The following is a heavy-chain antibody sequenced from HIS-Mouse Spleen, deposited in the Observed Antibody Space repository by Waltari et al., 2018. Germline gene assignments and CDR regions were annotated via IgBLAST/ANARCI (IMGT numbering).Heavy chain of an antibody. D-gene: IGHD7-27*01. V-gene: IGHV4-34*01. Sequence: QVQLQQWGAGLLKPSETLSLTCAVYGGSFSGYYWSWIRQPPGKGLEWIGEINHSGSTNYNPSLKSRVTISVDTSKNQFSLKLSSVTAADTAVYYCARGTGDSAFDIWGQGTMVTVSS. CDR1: GGSFSGYY. CDR3: ARGTGDSAFDI. J-gene: IGHJ3*02. CDR2: INHSGST.